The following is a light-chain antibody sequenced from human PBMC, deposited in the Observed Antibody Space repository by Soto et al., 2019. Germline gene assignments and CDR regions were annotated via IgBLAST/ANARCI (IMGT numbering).Light chain of an antibody. CDR1: QTIRTY. J-gene: IGKJ1*01. Sequence: DIPMTQSPSSLSGSVGDRVTITCRASQTIRTYLNWYQQKPGKAPQVLIYSASTLQSGVPSRFSGSGSGTEFTLTISSLQPEDSPTYYCQQRQNTPRTFCQGTKVEIK. CDR3: QQRQNTPRT. CDR2: SAS. V-gene: IGKV1-39*01.